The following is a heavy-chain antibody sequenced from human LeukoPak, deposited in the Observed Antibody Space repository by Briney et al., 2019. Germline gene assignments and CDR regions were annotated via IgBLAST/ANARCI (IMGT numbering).Heavy chain of an antibody. V-gene: IGHV1-46*01. CDR1: GYTFTSYY. J-gene: IGHJ4*02. CDR3: AGGGTPLPASTYFDY. D-gene: IGHD2-2*01. Sequence: ASVKVSCKASGYTFTSYYMHWVRQAPGQGLEWMGIINPSGGSTRYAQKFQGRGTMTRDPSTSTVYMELSSLRPEDTAVYYCAGGGTPLPASTYFDYWGQGTLVTVSS. CDR2: INPSGGST.